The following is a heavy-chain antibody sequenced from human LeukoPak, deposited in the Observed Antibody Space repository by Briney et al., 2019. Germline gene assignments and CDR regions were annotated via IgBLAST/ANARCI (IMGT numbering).Heavy chain of an antibody. Sequence: SETLSLTCTVSGGSISSYYWSWIRQPPGKGLEWIGYIYYSGSTNYNPSLKSRLTISVDTSKNQFSLKLSSVPAADTAVYYCASLAPFDYWGQGTLVTVSS. CDR1: GGSISSYY. V-gene: IGHV4-59*01. CDR2: IYYSGST. CDR3: ASLAPFDY. J-gene: IGHJ4*02.